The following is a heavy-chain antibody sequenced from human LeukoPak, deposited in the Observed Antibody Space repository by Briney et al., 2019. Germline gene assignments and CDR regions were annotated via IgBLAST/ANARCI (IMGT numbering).Heavy chain of an antibody. Sequence: SGPTLVKPTQTLTLTFTFSGFSLTSSGVGVGWIRQPPGKALEWLTLIYWNDEKHYSPSLRTRLTTTKDTSNNQVVLTLTNMDPVDTATYYCVRRGLDGSYLDYWGQGTLVTVSS. CDR2: IYWNDEK. CDR1: GFSLTSSGVG. D-gene: IGHD1-26*01. V-gene: IGHV2-5*01. J-gene: IGHJ4*02. CDR3: VRRGLDGSYLDY.